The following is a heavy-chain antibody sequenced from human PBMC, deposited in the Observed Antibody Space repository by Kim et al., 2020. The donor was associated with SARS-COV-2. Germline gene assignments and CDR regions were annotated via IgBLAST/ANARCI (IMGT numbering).Heavy chain of an antibody. J-gene: IGHJ6*02. Sequence: GGSLRLSCAASGFTFSSYGMHWVRQAPGKGLEWVAVISYDGSNKYYADSVKGRFTISRDNSKNTLYLQMNSLRAEDTAVYYCAKGCLPMVRGQAGRYYYYYGMDVWGQGTTVTVSS. CDR2: ISYDGSNK. CDR3: AKGCLPMVRGQAGRYYYYYGMDV. V-gene: IGHV3-30*18. CDR1: GFTFSSYG. D-gene: IGHD3-10*01.